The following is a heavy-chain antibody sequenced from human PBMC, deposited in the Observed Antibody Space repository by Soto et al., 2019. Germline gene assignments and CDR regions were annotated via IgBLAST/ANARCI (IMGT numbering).Heavy chain of an antibody. V-gene: IGHV1-69*06. Sequence: GASVKVSCKASGGTFSSYAISWVRQAPGQGLEWMGGIIPIFGTANYAQKFQGRVTITADKSTSTAYMELSSLRSEDTAVYYCARRSSGYANFDYWGQGTLVTVSS. D-gene: IGHD5-12*01. CDR2: IIPIFGTA. CDR3: ARRSSGYANFDY. CDR1: GGTFSSYA. J-gene: IGHJ4*02.